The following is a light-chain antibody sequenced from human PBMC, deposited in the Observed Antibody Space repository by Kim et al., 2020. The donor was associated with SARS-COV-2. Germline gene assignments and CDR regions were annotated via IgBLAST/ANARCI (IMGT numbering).Light chain of an antibody. CDR1: KLGDKY. CDR2: RHT. J-gene: IGLJ3*02. Sequence: VSPGQTASITCSGSKLGDKYEYWYQKKPGQSPILVIYRHTKRPSGVSQRFSGSSFGNTATLTISRAQTMDEADYYCQAWDSSTAVFGGGTQLTVL. CDR3: QAWDSSTAV. V-gene: IGLV3-1*01.